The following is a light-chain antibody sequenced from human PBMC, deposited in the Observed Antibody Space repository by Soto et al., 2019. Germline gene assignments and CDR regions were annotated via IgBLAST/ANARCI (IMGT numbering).Light chain of an antibody. CDR3: QQRSNWPPIT. J-gene: IGKJ5*01. Sequence: EIVLTQSPGTLYLAPGERAILSCRASQSVDSSYLAWYQQSPGRAPRLLIYDASNRATGIPARFSGSGSGTDFTLTISSLEPEDFAVYYCQQRSNWPPITFGQGTRLEIK. V-gene: IGKV3-11*01. CDR1: QSVDSSY. CDR2: DAS.